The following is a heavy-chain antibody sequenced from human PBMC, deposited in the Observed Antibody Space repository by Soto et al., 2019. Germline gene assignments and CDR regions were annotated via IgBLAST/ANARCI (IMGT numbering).Heavy chain of an antibody. D-gene: IGHD6-19*01. CDR1: GYSFSTYW. CDR2: IYPGDSDT. CDR3: GKAIGGWPALNPYNGMDV. V-gene: IGHV5-51*01. J-gene: IGHJ6*02. Sequence: PGESLKISCKGSGYSFSTYWIGWVRQMPGKHLEWMGIIYPGDSDTRYSPSFQGQVTISVDKSISTSYLHWSSLKASDTAIYYCGKAIGGWPALNPYNGMDVWGQGTTVTVSS.